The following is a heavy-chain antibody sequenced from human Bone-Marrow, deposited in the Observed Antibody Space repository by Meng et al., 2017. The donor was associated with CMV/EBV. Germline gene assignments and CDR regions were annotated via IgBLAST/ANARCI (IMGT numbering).Heavy chain of an antibody. V-gene: IGHV3-7*04. Sequence: GGSLRLSCAASGFTFNTYGMSWVRQAPGKGLEWVANIKPDGSEKYYVDSVKGRFTISRDNAKNSLYLQMNSLRVEDTAVYHCAWGSGLASWGQGTLVTVSS. CDR3: AWGSGLAS. J-gene: IGHJ4*02. CDR2: IKPDGSEK. CDR1: GFTFNTYG.